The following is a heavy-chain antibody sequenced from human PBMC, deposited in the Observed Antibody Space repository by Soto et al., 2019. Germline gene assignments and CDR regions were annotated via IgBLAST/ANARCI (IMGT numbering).Heavy chain of an antibody. Sequence: QVQLVESGGGVVQPGRSLRLSCAASGFTFSSYGMHWVRQAPGKGLEWVAVISYDGSNKCYADSVKGRFTISRDNSKNTLYLQMNSRRGEDTAVYYCAKEGDIVATMDPYFDYWGQGTLVTVSA. CDR1: GFTFSSYG. D-gene: IGHD5-12*01. CDR3: AKEGDIVATMDPYFDY. J-gene: IGHJ4*02. CDR2: ISYDGSNK. V-gene: IGHV3-30*18.